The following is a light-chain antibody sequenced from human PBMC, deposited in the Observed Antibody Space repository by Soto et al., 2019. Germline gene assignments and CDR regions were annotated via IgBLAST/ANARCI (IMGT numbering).Light chain of an antibody. CDR3: QQYGDSIT. V-gene: IGKV3-20*01. J-gene: IGKJ4*01. CDR2: AAS. CDR1: RNVRSSS. Sequence: ETVLTQSPSILSLSPGERATLSCRASRNVRSSSLAWYQQKPGQAPRLLIYAASTRVTGVADRFSGSGSGTDFTLTISRLEAEDFAVYHCQQYGDSITFGGGTKVDIK.